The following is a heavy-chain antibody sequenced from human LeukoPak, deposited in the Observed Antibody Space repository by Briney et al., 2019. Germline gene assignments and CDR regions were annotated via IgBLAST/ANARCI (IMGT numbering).Heavy chain of an antibody. J-gene: IGHJ4*02. Sequence: GGSLRLSCAASGFTFSSYWMHWVRQAPGKGLVWVSRINSDGYSTSYADSVKGRFTIPRDNAKNTPYLQMNSLRAEDTAVYYCASPYSGSYYGFDYWGQGTLVTVSS. CDR1: GFTFSSYW. CDR3: ASPYSGSYYGFDY. D-gene: IGHD1-26*01. V-gene: IGHV3-74*01. CDR2: INSDGYST.